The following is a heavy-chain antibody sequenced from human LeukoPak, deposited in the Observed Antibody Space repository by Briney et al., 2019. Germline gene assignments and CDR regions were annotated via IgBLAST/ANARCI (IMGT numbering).Heavy chain of an antibody. CDR2: INPNSGGT. CDR3: ARTRTYYDFWSGYSQDASDI. Sequence: ASVKVSCKASGYTFTGYYMHWVRQAPGQGLEWMGWINPNSGGTNYAQKFQGRVTMTRDTSISTAYMELSRLRSDDTAVYYCARTRTYYDFWSGYSQDASDIWGQGTMVTVSS. CDR1: GYTFTGYY. J-gene: IGHJ3*02. D-gene: IGHD3-3*01. V-gene: IGHV1-2*02.